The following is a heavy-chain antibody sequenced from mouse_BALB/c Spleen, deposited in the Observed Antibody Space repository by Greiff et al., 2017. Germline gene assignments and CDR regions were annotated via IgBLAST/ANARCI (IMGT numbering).Heavy chain of an antibody. D-gene: IGHD2-1*01. CDR1: GYAFTNYL. J-gene: IGHJ3*01. CDR2: INPGSGGT. CDR3: ARPALYGNYGAWFAY. Sequence: QVQLQQSGAELVRPGTSVKVSCKASGYAFTNYLIEWVKQRPGQGLEWIGVINPGSGGTNYNEKFKGKATLTADKSSSTAYMQLSSLTSDDSAVYFCARPALYGNYGAWFAYWGQGTLVTVSA. V-gene: IGHV1-54*03.